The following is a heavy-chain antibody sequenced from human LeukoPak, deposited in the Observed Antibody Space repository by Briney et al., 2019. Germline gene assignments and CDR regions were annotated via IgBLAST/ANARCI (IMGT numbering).Heavy chain of an antibody. CDR3: AKDSGSGYYYYMDV. CDR2: ISGSGGST. CDR1: GFTFSSYA. V-gene: IGHV3-23*01. Sequence: GRSLRLSCAASGFTFSSYAMSWVRQAPGKGLEWVSAISGSGGSTYYADSVKGRFTISRDNSKNTLYLQMNSLRAEDTAVYYCAKDSGSGYYYYMDVWGKGTTVTVSS. D-gene: IGHD3-10*01. J-gene: IGHJ6*03.